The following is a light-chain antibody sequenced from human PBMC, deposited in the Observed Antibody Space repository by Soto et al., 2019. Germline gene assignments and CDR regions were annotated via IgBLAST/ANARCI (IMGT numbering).Light chain of an antibody. CDR3: QQYSDSSGA. V-gene: IGKV3-11*01. Sequence: IVLTQSPATLSSFPGDRVTLCCRASQYINTRLAWYQHRPGQAPRLLIYQTSIRAAGIPARFSASGSGTDFTLAISSLQPDDFATYYCQQYSDSSGAFGQGTKVDIK. CDR1: QYINTR. J-gene: IGKJ1*01. CDR2: QTS.